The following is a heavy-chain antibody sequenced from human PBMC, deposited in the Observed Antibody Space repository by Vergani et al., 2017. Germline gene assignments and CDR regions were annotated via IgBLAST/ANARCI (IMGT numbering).Heavy chain of an antibody. J-gene: IGHJ4*02. CDR2: IYHSGST. CDR1: GGSISSGGYS. V-gene: IGHV4-30-2*01. CDR3: ARAYYDFWSGYYTRVPYYFDY. D-gene: IGHD3-3*01. Sequence: QVQLQQWGAGLLKPSETLSLTCAVYGGSISSGGYSWSWIRQPPGKGLEWIGYIYHSGSTYYNPSLKSRVTISVDRSKNQFSLKLSSVTAADTAVYYCARAYYDFWSGYYTRVPYYFDYWGQGTLVTVSS.